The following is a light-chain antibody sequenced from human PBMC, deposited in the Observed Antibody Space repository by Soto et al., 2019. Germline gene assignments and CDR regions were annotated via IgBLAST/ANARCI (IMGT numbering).Light chain of an antibody. CDR1: TGEVTSGYY. CDR2: STN. V-gene: IGLV7-43*01. J-gene: IGLJ2*01. CDR3: LLYYGGAQLV. Sequence: QAVVTQEPSLTVCPGGKVTLTCASSTGEVTSGYYPNWFQQKPGQTPRALIYSTNKKHSWTAARFSGSLLGGQAALTLSGVQPADEAEYYCLLYYGGAQLVFGGGTKLTVL.